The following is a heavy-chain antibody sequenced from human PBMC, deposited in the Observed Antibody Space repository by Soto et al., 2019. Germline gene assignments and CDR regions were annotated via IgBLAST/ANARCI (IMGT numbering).Heavy chain of an antibody. J-gene: IGHJ6*02. CDR2: TYYRSKWYN. V-gene: IGHV6-1*01. CDR3: AGGYCSGGSCYSGYYYRMDF. Sequence: SQTLSLTCAISGDSVSSNSAAWNWIRQSPSRGLEWLGRTYYRSKWYNDYAVSVKSRITINPDTSKNQFSLQLNSVTPEDTAVYYCAGGYCSGGSCYSGYYYRMDFWGQGTTVTFSS. D-gene: IGHD2-15*01. CDR1: GDSVSSNSAA.